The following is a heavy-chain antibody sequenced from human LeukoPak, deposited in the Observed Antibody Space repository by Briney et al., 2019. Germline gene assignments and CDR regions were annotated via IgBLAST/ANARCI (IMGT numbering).Heavy chain of an antibody. Sequence: SETLSLTCTVSGGSISSYYWSWIRQPPGKGLEWIGYIYYTGSTSYNPSLKSRVTISVDTSKNQFSLKLSSVTVADTAVYYCARFYDISGHPLRIDYWGQGTLVTVSS. J-gene: IGHJ4*02. D-gene: IGHD3-22*01. CDR1: GGSISSYY. CDR2: IYYTGST. CDR3: ARFYDISGHPLRIDY. V-gene: IGHV4-59*01.